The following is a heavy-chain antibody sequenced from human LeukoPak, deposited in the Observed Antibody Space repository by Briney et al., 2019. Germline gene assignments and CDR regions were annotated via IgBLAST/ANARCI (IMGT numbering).Heavy chain of an antibody. Sequence: GGALRLSCAASGFTFDDYAMHWVRQAPGKGLECVSLISCDGGSTYYADAVKGRFTISRDNSKNSLYLQMNSLRAEDTALYYCAKGAPGEVHYMDVWGKGTTVTVSS. CDR2: ISCDGGST. CDR3: AKGAPGEVHYMDV. CDR1: GFTFDDYA. J-gene: IGHJ6*03. V-gene: IGHV3-43D*03. D-gene: IGHD3-10*01.